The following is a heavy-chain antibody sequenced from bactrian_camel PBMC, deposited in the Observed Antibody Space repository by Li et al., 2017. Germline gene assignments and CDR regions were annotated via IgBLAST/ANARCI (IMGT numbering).Heavy chain of an antibody. D-gene: IGHD5*01. CDR2: IHSAADST. V-gene: IGHV3S42*01. CDR3: AVDTSWYGLGYDFGY. J-gene: IGHJ6*01. CDR1: GFTFSDWP. Sequence: DVQLVESGGGSVQTGGSLTLSCAASGFTFSDWPMTWVRQAPGKVLEWVSSIHSAADSTYANSVKGRFTISRDNAKNTLYLQMNSLKPEDTAMYYCAVDTSWYGLGYDFGYWGQGTQVTVS.